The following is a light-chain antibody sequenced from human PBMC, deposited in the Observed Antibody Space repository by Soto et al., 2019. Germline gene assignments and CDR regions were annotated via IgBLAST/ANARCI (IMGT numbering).Light chain of an antibody. CDR1: SSDIGGYNS. V-gene: IGLV2-14*03. Sequence: QSALTQPASVSGSPGQSITISCTGTSSDIGGYNSVSWYQQHPGKAPKLIIYEVSNRPSGISRRFSGSKSGNTASLTISGLQAEDEADYYCNSYRSGTTLVVFGGGTKVTVL. J-gene: IGLJ2*01. CDR2: EVS. CDR3: NSYRSGTTLVV.